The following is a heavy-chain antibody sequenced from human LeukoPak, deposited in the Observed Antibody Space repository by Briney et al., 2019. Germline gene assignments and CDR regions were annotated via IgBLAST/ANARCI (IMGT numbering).Heavy chain of an antibody. CDR2: INSDGSST. V-gene: IGHV3-74*01. D-gene: IGHD3-22*01. CDR1: GFTFSSYW. Sequence: QAGGSLRLSCAASGFTFSSYWMHWVRHAPGKGLVWVSRINSDGSSTSYADSVKGRFTISRDNAKNTLYLQMNSLRAEDTAVYYCARDPPYYYDTYWYFDLWGRGTLVTVSS. CDR3: ARDPPYYYDTYWYFDL. J-gene: IGHJ2*01.